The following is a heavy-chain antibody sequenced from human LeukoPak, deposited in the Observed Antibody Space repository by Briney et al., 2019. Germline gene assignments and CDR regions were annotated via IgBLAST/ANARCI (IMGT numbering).Heavy chain of an antibody. CDR3: ARDPYSGGYWNYYYYYMDV. CDR2: ISSSGSTI. Sequence: PGGSLRLSCAASGFTFSSYEMNWVRQAPGKGLEWVSYISSSGSTIYYADSVKGRFTISRDNAKNSLYLQMNSLTAEDTAVYYCARDPYSGGYWNYYYYYMDVWGKGTTVTISS. V-gene: IGHV3-48*03. J-gene: IGHJ6*03. D-gene: IGHD1-26*01. CDR1: GFTFSSYE.